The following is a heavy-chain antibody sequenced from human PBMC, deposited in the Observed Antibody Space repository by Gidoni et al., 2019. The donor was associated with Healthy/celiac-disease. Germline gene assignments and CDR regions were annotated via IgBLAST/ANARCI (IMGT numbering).Heavy chain of an antibody. V-gene: IGHV3-30-3*01. CDR1: GFTFSNYA. Sequence: QVQLVESGGGVVQPGRSLRLSCAASGFTFSNYAMHWVRQAPGKGLEWVAVISYDGSNKYYADSVKGRFTISRDNSKNTLYLQMNSLRAEDTAVYYCARDPQGDASYMDVWGKGTTVTVSS. CDR3: ARDPQGDASYMDV. CDR2: ISYDGSNK. J-gene: IGHJ6*03. D-gene: IGHD2-21*02.